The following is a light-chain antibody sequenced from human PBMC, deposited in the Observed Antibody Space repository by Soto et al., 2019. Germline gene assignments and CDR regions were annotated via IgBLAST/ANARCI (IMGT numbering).Light chain of an antibody. CDR2: DAS. V-gene: IGKV1-5*01. CDR1: QRVSRW. Sequence: DIQMTQSPSTLSASVGDTVTITCRASQRVSRWLAWYQQKPGKAPRLLVYDASTLAIGVPSRFSGSGSGTELTLTITSLQPDDFGTYHCQQYNSYSPTFGPGTKVQIK. J-gene: IGKJ1*01. CDR3: QQYNSYSPT.